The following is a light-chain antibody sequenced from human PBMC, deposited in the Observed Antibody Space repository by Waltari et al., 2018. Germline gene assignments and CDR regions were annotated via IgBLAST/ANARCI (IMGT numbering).Light chain of an antibody. V-gene: IGKV3-11*01. CDR1: QSINTY. Sequence: EIVLTQSPATLSLSPGERATLSCRASQSINTYLAWYQQKPGQAPRLLIYDASTRATGVPARFSGSGSETDFTLTISGLEAEDFAVYYCQQRSNWPLTFGGGTRVDIK. J-gene: IGKJ4*01. CDR3: QQRSNWPLT. CDR2: DAS.